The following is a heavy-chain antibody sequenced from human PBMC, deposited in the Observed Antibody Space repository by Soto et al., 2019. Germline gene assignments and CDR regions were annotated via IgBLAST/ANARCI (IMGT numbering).Heavy chain of an antibody. J-gene: IGHJ4*02. D-gene: IGHD3-10*01. CDR3: ATSGQVRYYLRGCHY. V-gene: IGHV4-39*01. CDR2: FDNNEST. Sequence: SETLSLTCTVSGGSITSRTYSWGCIRQPPGKGLGWIGTFDNNESTCYNPSLKSRVTISVDTSKNQFSLRLTSVTAADTAVYCCATSGQVRYYLRGCHYWGQRTLVTGSS. CDR1: GGSITSRTYS.